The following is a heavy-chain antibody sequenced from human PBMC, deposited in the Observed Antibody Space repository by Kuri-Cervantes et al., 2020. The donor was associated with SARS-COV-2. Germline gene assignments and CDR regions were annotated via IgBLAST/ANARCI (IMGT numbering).Heavy chain of an antibody. CDR3: TTKEVYSSSWYTNSF. CDR1: GFTFSSYW. CDR2: ISSSSSYT. V-gene: IGHV3-11*03. J-gene: IGHJ4*02. Sequence: GGSLRLSCAASGFTFSSYWMSWVHQAPGKGLEWVSYISSSSSYTNYADSVKGRFTISRDNAKNSLYLQMNSLKTEDTAVYYCTTKEVYSSSWYTNSFWGQGTLVTVSS. D-gene: IGHD6-13*01.